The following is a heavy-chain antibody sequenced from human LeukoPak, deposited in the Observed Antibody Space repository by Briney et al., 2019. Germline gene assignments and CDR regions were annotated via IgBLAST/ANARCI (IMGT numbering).Heavy chain of an antibody. J-gene: IGHJ6*04. Sequence: GGSLRLSCAASGFTFSSYSMNWVRQAPGKGLEWVSYISSSSSYIYYADSVKGRFTISRDNAKNSLYLQMNSLRAEDTAVYYCAELGITMIGGVWGKGTTVTISS. CDR3: AELGITMIGGV. D-gene: IGHD3-10*02. CDR1: GFTFSSYS. CDR2: ISSSSSYI. V-gene: IGHV3-21*05.